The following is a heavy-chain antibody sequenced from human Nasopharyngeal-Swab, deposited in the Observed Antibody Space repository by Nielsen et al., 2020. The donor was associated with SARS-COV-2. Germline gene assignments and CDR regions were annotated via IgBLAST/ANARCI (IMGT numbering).Heavy chain of an antibody. D-gene: IGHD6-19*01. J-gene: IGHJ6*02. CDR1: GGSNSSYY. CDR3: ARDPGPTPTTWYSSGWRWYYYCMDF. Sequence: SETLSLTCTVSGGSNSSYYWSWIRQPPGRGLEWIGYIYYSGSTNYNPSLKSRVTISVNTSKNQFSLKLSSVTAADTAVYYCARDPGPTPTTWYSSGWRWYYYCMDFWCQGTTVTVSS. CDR2: IYYSGST. V-gene: IGHV4-59*13.